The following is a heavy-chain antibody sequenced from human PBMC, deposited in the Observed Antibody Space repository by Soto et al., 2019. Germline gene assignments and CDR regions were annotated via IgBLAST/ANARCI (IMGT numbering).Heavy chain of an antibody. Sequence: QVQLVQSGAEVRKPGASVKVSCKASGYTFSNYGLSWVRQAPGQGLEWMGWISDYNGNTHYAQKCQGRFIMTPDTGPRTAYVELRSRKSDDTPVYFCGREGYYSGSGTYSPPRYYGMDVWGQGTTVTVSS. CDR2: ISDYNGNT. D-gene: IGHD3-10*01. CDR1: GYTFSNYG. J-gene: IGHJ6*02. CDR3: GREGYYSGSGTYSPPRYYGMDV. V-gene: IGHV1-18*01.